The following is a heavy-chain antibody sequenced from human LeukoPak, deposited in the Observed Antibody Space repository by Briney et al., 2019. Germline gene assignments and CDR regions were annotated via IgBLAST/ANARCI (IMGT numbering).Heavy chain of an antibody. Sequence: SETLSLTCAVYGGSFSGYYRSWIRQPPGKGLEWIGEINHSGSTNYNPSLKSRVTISVVTSKNQFSLKLSSVTAADTAVYYCARGRKDYGDYAIDYWGQGTLVTVSS. CDR2: INHSGST. D-gene: IGHD4-17*01. CDR3: ARGRKDYGDYAIDY. CDR1: GGSFSGYY. J-gene: IGHJ4*02. V-gene: IGHV4-34*01.